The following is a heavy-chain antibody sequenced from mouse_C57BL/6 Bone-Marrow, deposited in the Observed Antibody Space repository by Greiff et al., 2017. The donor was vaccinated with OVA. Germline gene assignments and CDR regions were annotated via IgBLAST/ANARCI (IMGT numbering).Heavy chain of an antibody. V-gene: IGHV1-5*01. J-gene: IGHJ2*01. CDR1: GYTFTSYW. CDR3: TRSYGSSYFDY. CDR2: IYPGNSDT. Sequence: VQLQQSGTVLARPGASVKMSCKTSGYTFTSYWMHWVKQRPGQGLEWIGAIYPGNSDTSYNQKFKGKAKLTAVTSPSTAYMELSSLTNEDSAVYYCTRSYGSSYFDYWGKGTTLTVSS. D-gene: IGHD1-1*01.